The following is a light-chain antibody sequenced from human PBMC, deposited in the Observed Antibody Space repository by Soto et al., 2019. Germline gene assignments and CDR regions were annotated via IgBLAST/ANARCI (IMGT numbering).Light chain of an antibody. CDR1: QTVRNNY. CDR2: GAS. J-gene: IGKJ4*01. V-gene: IGKV3-20*01. Sequence: EFVLTQSPGTLSLSPGERATLSCRASQTVRNNYLAWYQQKPGQAPRLLIYGASSRASGIPDRFSGSGSGTDFTLTISSLQSEDFAVYYCQHYNTWPLTFGGGTKVDIK. CDR3: QHYNTWPLT.